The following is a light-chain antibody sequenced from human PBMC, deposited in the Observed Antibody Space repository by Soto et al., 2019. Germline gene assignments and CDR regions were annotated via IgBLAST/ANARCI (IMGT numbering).Light chain of an antibody. Sequence: QSALTQPASVSGSPGQSITISCTGTSSAVGSYNVVSWYQQHPGKAPKLIIYEGSKRPSGVSNRFSGSKSGNTASLTISGLQAEDEADYYCCSYVSSSTFWVVGGGTKVTVL. CDR3: CSYVSSSTFWV. CDR1: SSAVGSYNV. CDR2: EGS. V-gene: IGLV2-23*03. J-gene: IGLJ3*02.